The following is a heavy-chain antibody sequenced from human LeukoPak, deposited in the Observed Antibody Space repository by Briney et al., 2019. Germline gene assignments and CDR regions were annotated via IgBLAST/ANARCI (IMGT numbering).Heavy chain of an antibody. CDR3: ARTYNYDTSGYYGYNWFDP. Sequence: SETLSLTCSVSGGSISSYYWSWIRQPPGKGLEWIGSIYYSGSTDYNPSLQSRVTISVDTSKNQFSLKLSSVTAADTAVYYCARTYNYDTSGYYGYNWFDPWGQGTLVTVSS. D-gene: IGHD3-22*01. V-gene: IGHV4-39*01. CDR1: GGSISSYY. CDR2: IYYSGST. J-gene: IGHJ5*02.